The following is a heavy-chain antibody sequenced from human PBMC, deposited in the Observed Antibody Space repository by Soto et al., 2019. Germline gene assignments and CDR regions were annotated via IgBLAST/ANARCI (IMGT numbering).Heavy chain of an antibody. Sequence: GGSLRLSCAASGFTFSSYGMHWVRQAPGKGLEWVAVISYDGSNKYYADSVKGRFTISRDNSKNTLYLQMNSLRAEDTAVYYCAKDLWPYYYDSSPPDYWGQGTLVTVSS. D-gene: IGHD3-22*01. CDR3: AKDLWPYYYDSSPPDY. V-gene: IGHV3-30*18. J-gene: IGHJ4*02. CDR1: GFTFSSYG. CDR2: ISYDGSNK.